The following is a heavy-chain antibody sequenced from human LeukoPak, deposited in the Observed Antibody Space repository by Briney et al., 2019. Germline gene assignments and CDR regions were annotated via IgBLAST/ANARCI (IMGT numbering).Heavy chain of an antibody. V-gene: IGHV4-59*08. CDR3: ARQVNWDYFDY. D-gene: IGHD7-27*01. CDR1: GDSVTNYY. J-gene: IGHJ4*02. CDR2: ISYSGST. Sequence: SETLSLTCTVSGDSVTNYYWNWIRQPPGKGLEWIGYISYSGSTKYSPSLKSRVTMSIDTSNNQFSLKLSSVTAADTAMYFCARQVNWDYFDYWGQGPLVTVSS.